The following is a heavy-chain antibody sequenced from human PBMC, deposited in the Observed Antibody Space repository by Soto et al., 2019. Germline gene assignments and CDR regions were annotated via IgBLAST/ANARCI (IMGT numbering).Heavy chain of an antibody. Sequence: QVQLVQSGAEVRKPGSSLRVSCKSSGATFSTTGISWVRQAPGQGLEWMGGIIPLFGTPKYARKFQGRVSITAEESTNTVYMALNCLRPDDAAVYYCARASPVICGGDPCYRLDSSFDSWGQGSLVIVSS. CDR2: IIPLFGTP. CDR1: GATFSTTG. D-gene: IGHD2-21*02. V-gene: IGHV1-69*01. CDR3: ARASPVICGGDPCYRLDSSFDS. J-gene: IGHJ5*01.